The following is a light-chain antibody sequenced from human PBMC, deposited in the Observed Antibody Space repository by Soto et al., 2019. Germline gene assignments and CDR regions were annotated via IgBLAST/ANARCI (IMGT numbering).Light chain of an antibody. J-gene: IGKJ1*01. CDR2: GAS. CDR1: QSVSSN. Sequence: EIVMTQSPATLSVSPGERATLSCRSSQSVSSNLAWYQQKPGQAPRLLIYGASTRATGIPARFSGSGSGPEFTLNISRLGSEDFAVYYCQQYNNWWTFGQGTKVEIK. CDR3: QQYNNWWT. V-gene: IGKV3-15*01.